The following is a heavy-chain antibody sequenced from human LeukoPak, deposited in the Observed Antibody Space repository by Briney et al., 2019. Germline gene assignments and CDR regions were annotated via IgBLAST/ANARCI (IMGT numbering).Heavy chain of an antibody. CDR3: ARDGAYCSSTSWYEDYYYYMDV. CDR2: IYTSGST. V-gene: IGHV4-4*07. J-gene: IGHJ6*03. CDR1: GGSISSYY. Sequence: SETLSLTCTVSGGSISSYYWSWIRQPPGEGLGWIWRIYTSGSTNHNPPPKSRVTISVDNSKNQFSLKLSSVTAADTAVYYCARDGAYCSSTSWYEDYYYYMDVWGKGTTVTVSS. D-gene: IGHD2-2*01.